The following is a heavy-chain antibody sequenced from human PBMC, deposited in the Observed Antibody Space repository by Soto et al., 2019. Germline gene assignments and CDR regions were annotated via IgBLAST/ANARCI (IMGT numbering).Heavy chain of an antibody. D-gene: IGHD2-2*02. J-gene: IGHJ3*02. V-gene: IGHV1-58*01. Sequence: SVKVSCKASGFTFTSSAVQWVRQARGQRLEWIGWIVVGSGNTNYAQKFQERVTITRDMSTSTAYMELSSLRSEDTAAYYCAALVVPAAIIGAFDIWGQGTMVTVSS. CDR3: AALVVPAAIIGAFDI. CDR2: IVVGSGNT. CDR1: GFTFTSSA.